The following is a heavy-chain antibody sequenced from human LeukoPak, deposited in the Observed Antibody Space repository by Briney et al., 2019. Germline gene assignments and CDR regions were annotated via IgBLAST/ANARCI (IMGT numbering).Heavy chain of an antibody. J-gene: IGHJ4*02. V-gene: IGHV3-21*01. Sequence: GGSLRLSCAASGFTFSSYGMHWVRQAPGKGLEWVSSITSSSFNIYYADSVRGRFTISRDNAKTSLYLQMNSLRAEDTAVYYCARISCSGGTCYYYFDYWGQGNLVTVSS. CDR1: GFTFSSYG. CDR2: ITSSSFNI. CDR3: ARISCSGGTCYYYFDY. D-gene: IGHD2-15*01.